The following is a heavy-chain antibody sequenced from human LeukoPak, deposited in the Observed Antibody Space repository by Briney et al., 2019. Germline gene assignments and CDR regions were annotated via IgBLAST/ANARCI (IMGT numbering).Heavy chain of an antibody. V-gene: IGHV4-4*07. CDR1: GGSISSYY. CDR2: IYTSGST. CDR3: TSPGLRHFDI. D-gene: IGHD3-16*01. J-gene: IGHJ3*02. Sequence: SETLSLTCTVSGGSISSYYWSWIRQPAGKGLEWIGRIYTSGSTNYNPSLKSRVTISVDTSKNQFSLKLSSVTAADTAVYYCTSPGLRHFDIWGQGTMLTVSS.